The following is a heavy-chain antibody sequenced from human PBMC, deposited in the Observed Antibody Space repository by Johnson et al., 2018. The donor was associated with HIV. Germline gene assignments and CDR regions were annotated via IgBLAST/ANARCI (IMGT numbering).Heavy chain of an antibody. D-gene: IGHD6-6*01. CDR3: ARERGSFEYSSSFAFDI. CDR2: INSDGSST. CDR1: GFSFSSYW. J-gene: IGHJ3*02. V-gene: IGHV3-74*01. Sequence: VQLVESGGGVVQPGRSLRLSCAASGFSFSSYWMHWVRQVPGKGLVWVSRINSDGSSTSYADSVKGRFTISRDNAKNSLYLQMNSLRAEDTALYYCARERGSFEYSSSFAFDIWGQGTMVTVSS.